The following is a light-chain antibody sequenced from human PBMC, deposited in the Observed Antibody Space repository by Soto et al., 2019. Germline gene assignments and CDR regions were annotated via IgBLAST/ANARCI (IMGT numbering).Light chain of an antibody. CDR1: XTXXXSY. Sequence: VLTQSPGXLSLSPGEXATXXCRASXTXXXSYLAWYQRKPGQAPLLLIYGVSTRATGIPHRFSGSGSGTDFTLTISRLEPEDCGVYYCQQYGGSPPYTFGQGTRLEIK. CDR3: QQYGGSPPYT. CDR2: GVS. J-gene: IGKJ2*01. V-gene: IGKV3-20*01.